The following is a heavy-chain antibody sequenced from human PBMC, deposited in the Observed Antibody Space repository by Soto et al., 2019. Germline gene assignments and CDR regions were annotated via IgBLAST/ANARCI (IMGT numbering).Heavy chain of an antibody. CDR1: GGSISSYY. CDR3: ARSIYGSGSYYQEFDY. Sequence: SETLSLTCTVSGGSISSYYWSWIRQPPGKGLEWIGYIYYSGSTNYNPSLKSRVTISVDTSKNQFSLKLSSVTAADTAVYYCARSIYGSGSYYQEFDYWGQGTLVTVSS. D-gene: IGHD3-10*01. J-gene: IGHJ4*02. V-gene: IGHV4-59*01. CDR2: IYYSGST.